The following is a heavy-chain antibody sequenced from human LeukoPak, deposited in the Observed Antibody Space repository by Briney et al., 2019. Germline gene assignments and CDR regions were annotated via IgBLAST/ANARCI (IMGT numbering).Heavy chain of an antibody. CDR1: GFTFSSYA. CDR2: ISGIVGTT. CDR3: AKRGHDFWSGYYNDYYYGMDV. D-gene: IGHD3-3*01. J-gene: IGHJ6*02. V-gene: IGHV3-23*01. Sequence: RGSLRLSCAASGFTFSSYAMSWVRQAPGKGLWWVSDISGIVGTTYYADSVKGRFTISRDNSKNTLYLQMNSLRAEDTAVYYCAKRGHDFWSGYYNDYYYGMDVWGQGTTVTVSS.